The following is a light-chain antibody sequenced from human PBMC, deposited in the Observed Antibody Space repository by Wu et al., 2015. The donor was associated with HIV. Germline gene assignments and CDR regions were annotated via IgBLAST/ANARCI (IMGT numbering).Light chain of an antibody. CDR2: AAS. CDR3: QQSYSTLPWT. V-gene: IGKV1-39*01. CDR1: QSISTY. Sequence: DIQMTQSPSSLSASVGDRVTITCRASQSISTYLNWYQQKPGKAPKLLIYAASSLQSGVPSRFSGSGSGTDFTLTISSLQPEDFATYYCQQSYSTLPWTFGQGPRWKSN. J-gene: IGKJ1*01.